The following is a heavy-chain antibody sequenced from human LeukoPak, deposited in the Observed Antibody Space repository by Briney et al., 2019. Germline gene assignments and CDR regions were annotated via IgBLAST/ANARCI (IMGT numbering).Heavy chain of an antibody. CDR2: IYYSGST. J-gene: IGHJ5*02. CDR3: ARDPDSSGYSNWFDP. CDR1: GGSISSYY. Sequence: SETLSLTCTVSGGSISSYYWSWIRQPPGKGLEWIGYIYYSGSTNYNPSLKSRVIISVDTSKNQFSLKLSSVTAADTAVYYCARDPDSSGYSNWFDPWGQGTLVTVSS. V-gene: IGHV4-59*01. D-gene: IGHD3-22*01.